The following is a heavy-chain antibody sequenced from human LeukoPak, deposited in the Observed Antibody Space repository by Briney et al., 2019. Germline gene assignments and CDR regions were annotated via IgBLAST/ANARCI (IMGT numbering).Heavy chain of an antibody. CDR3: ARDLVVIIPNPNLAFDI. J-gene: IGHJ3*02. CDR1: GGSISSYY. Sequence: SETLSLTCTVSGGSISSYYWSWIRQPAGKGLEWIGRIYTSGSTNYNPSLKSRVTMSVGTSKNQFSLKLSSVTAADTAVYYCARDLVVIIPNPNLAFDIWGQGTMVTVSS. CDR2: IYTSGST. V-gene: IGHV4-4*07. D-gene: IGHD3-3*01.